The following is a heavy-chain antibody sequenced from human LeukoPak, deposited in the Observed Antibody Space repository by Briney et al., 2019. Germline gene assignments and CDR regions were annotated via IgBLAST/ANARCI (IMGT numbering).Heavy chain of an antibody. D-gene: IGHD3-3*01. Sequence: ASVKVSCKASGYTFTSYGISWVRQAPGQGLEWMGWISAYNGNTNYAQKLQGRVTMTTDTSTSTAYMELRSLRSDDTAVYYCARVFGVVINSWFDPWGQGTLVTVSS. CDR1: GYTFTSYG. V-gene: IGHV1-18*01. J-gene: IGHJ5*02. CDR2: ISAYNGNT. CDR3: ARVFGVVINSWFDP.